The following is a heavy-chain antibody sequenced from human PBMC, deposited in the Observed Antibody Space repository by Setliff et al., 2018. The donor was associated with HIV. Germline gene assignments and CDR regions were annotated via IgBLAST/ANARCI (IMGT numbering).Heavy chain of an antibody. Sequence: GSLRLSCAASGLRFNKAWMNWVRQAPGKGLEWVGRIKSENDGGTTDYAAPVKGRFTISRDNAKNSLYLQMNTLRAEDTAVYYCAREGITGTTLHPYWGQGTLVTVSS. CDR1: GLRFNKAW. CDR3: AREGITGTTLHPY. J-gene: IGHJ4*02. D-gene: IGHD1-7*01. CDR2: IKSENDGGTT. V-gene: IGHV3-15*01.